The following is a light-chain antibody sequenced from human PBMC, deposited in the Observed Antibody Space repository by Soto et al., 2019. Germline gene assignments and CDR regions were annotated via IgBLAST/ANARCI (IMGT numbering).Light chain of an antibody. CDR2: ENT. J-gene: IGLJ2*01. CDR3: QAYDSGMSGWL. CDR1: SSNIGAVFD. V-gene: IGLV1-40*01. Sequence: QSVLTQPPSVSGAPGQRVTISCTGSSSNIGAVFDVHWYQQVPGTAPKLLIYENTKRPSGVPDRFSGSKSGTSASLAITGLQAEDESDYYCQAYDSGMSGWLFGGGTTLNVL.